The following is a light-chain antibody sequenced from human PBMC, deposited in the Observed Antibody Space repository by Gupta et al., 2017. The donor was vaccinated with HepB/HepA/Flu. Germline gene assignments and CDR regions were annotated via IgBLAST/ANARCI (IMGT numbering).Light chain of an antibody. CDR3: QHYGSAPFT. J-gene: IGKJ4*01. Sequence: EIVLTQSPGTLSLSPGERATLSCRASQSVSSSYLAWYQQNPGQAPRLLIYGASSRATGIPDRFSGSGSGTDLTLTISRLEPEDVAVYYCQHYGSAPFTFGRGTKVEI. CDR2: GAS. V-gene: IGKV3-20*01. CDR1: QSVSSSY.